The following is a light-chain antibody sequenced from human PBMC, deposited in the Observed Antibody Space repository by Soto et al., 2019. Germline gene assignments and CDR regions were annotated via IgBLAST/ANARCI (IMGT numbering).Light chain of an antibody. Sequence: DLQMTQSPSTLSASVGDRVTINCRASQSIRSWLAWYQQTPGKAPKLLIYKASILEGGVPSRFSGSGSGTEFTLTISNLQPDDFASYCCQQYNTYPWTFGQGTKVDIK. J-gene: IGKJ1*01. V-gene: IGKV1-5*03. CDR1: QSIRSW. CDR2: KAS. CDR3: QQYNTYPWT.